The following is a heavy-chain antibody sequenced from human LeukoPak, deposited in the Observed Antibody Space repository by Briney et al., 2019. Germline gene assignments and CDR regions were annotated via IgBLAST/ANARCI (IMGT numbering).Heavy chain of an antibody. Sequence: GGSLRLSCVASGFTFSNAWMSWVRQAPGKGLEWVGRIKSKTDGGTTDYAAPVKGRFIISRDDSKNTLYLQMNSLKTEDTAVYYCTTPPLIAVADEDYWGQGTLVTVSS. J-gene: IGHJ4*02. CDR3: TTPPLIAVADEDY. D-gene: IGHD6-19*01. V-gene: IGHV3-15*01. CDR1: GFTFSNAW. CDR2: IKSKTDGGTT.